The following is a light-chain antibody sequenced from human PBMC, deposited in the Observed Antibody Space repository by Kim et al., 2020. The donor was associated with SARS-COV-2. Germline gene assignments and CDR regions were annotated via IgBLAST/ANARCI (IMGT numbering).Light chain of an antibody. Sequence: APGKTARSTCGGNNIGSKSGHWYQQKPGQAPVLVIYYDSDRASGIPERFSGSNSGNMATLTISRVEAGDEADYYCQVWDSSSDHRVFGGGTQLTVL. CDR3: QVWDSSSDHRV. CDR2: YDS. V-gene: IGLV3-21*04. J-gene: IGLJ3*02. CDR1: NIGSKS.